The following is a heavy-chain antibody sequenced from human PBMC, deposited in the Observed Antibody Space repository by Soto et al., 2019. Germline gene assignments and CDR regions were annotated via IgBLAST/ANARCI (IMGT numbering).Heavy chain of an antibody. CDR2: ISAYNGNT. V-gene: IGHV1-18*01. CDR1: GGTFSSYA. D-gene: IGHD6-13*01. CDR3: ARSLGIAAAGLY. J-gene: IGHJ4*02. Sequence: ASVKVSCKASGGTFSSYAISWVRQAPGQGLEWMGGISAYNGNTNYAQKLQGRVTMTTDTSTSTAYMELRSLRSDDTAVYYCARSLGIAAAGLYWGQGTLVTVSS.